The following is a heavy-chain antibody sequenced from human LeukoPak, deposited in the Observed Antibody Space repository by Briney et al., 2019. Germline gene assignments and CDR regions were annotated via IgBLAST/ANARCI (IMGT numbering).Heavy chain of an antibody. CDR2: SSAYNGNT. D-gene: IGHD2-15*01. CDR1: GYTFTSYG. CDR3: ARDHCSGGSCYPPNWYDP. V-gene: IGHV1-18*04. J-gene: IGHJ5*02. Sequence: ASVKVSCKASGYTFTSYGISWVRQAPRQGLEWMGWSSAYNGNTNYAQKLQGRVTMTTDTSTSTAYMELRSLRSDDTAVYYCARDHCSGGSCYPPNWYDPWGQGTLVTVSS.